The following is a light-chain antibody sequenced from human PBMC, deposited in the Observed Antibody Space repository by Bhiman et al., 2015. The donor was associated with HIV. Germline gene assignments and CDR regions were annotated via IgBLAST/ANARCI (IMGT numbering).Light chain of an antibody. V-gene: IGLV3-1*01. CDR3: ATWDSSLSAVV. Sequence: SYELTQPPSVSVSPGQTASITCSGDKLGDKYASWYQQKPGQSPLLVIYQDSKGPSGIPERFSGSTSGTSATLGITGLQTGDEADYYCATWDSSLSAVVFGGGTKLTVL. J-gene: IGLJ2*01. CDR1: KLGDKY. CDR2: QDS.